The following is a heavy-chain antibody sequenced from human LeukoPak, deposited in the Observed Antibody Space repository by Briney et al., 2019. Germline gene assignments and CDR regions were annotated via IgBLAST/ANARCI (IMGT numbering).Heavy chain of an antibody. CDR2: ISGSGGST. CDR3: AKESGTYDFWSGYNTYFDY. V-gene: IGHV3-23*01. D-gene: IGHD3-3*01. Sequence: GGSLRLSCAASGLTFSSYAMSWVRQAPGKGLEWVSAISGSGGSTYYADSVKGRFTISRDNSKNTLYLQMNSLRAEDTAVYYCAKESGTYDFWSGYNTYFDYWGQGTLVTVSS. CDR1: GLTFSSYA. J-gene: IGHJ4*02.